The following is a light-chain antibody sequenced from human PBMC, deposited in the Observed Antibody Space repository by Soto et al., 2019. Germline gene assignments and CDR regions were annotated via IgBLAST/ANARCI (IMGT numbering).Light chain of an antibody. Sequence: QSALTQPASVSGSPGQSITISCTGTSSDVGGYNYVSWYQQHPGKAPKLMIYDVSNRPSGVSNRFSGSKSGNTASLTISGLQAEDEADYYCSAYTSGSFYVVGTGTKVTGL. CDR3: SAYTSGSFYV. CDR2: DVS. V-gene: IGLV2-14*01. CDR1: SSDVGGYNY. J-gene: IGLJ1*01.